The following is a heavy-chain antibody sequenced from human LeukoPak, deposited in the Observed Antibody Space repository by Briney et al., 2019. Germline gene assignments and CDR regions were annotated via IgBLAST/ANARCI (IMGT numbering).Heavy chain of an antibody. Sequence: GGSLRLSCAASGFTFSSYAMHWVRQAPGKGLEWVAVISYDGSNKYYADSVKGRFTISRDNSKNTLYLQMNSLRAEDTAVYYRARAVVGDDFWSGYYNWFDPWGQGTLVTVSS. V-gene: IGHV3-30*04. D-gene: IGHD3-3*01. CDR1: GFTFSSYA. CDR2: ISYDGSNK. CDR3: ARAVVGDDFWSGYYNWFDP. J-gene: IGHJ5*02.